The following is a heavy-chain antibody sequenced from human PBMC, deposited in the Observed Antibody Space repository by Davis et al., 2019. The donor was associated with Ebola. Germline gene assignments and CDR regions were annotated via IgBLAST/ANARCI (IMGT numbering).Heavy chain of an antibody. CDR1: GFTFSNPD. Sequence: GESLKISCAASGFTFSNPDMIWVRQAPGKGLEWVSSIGSSGGGESYADSVKGRFTISRDNSKNTLYLQMNSLRAEDTALYYCSKDVNWDYVPWGQGTLVTVSS. CDR2: IGSSGGGE. D-gene: IGHD1-7*01. V-gene: IGHV3-23*01. J-gene: IGHJ5*02. CDR3: SKDVNWDYVP.